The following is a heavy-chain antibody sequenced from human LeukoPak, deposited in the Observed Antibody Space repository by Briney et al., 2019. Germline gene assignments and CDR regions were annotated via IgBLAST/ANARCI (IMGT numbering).Heavy chain of an antibody. V-gene: IGHV3-11*01. Sequence: GGSLRLSCAASGFTFSDWYMSWIRQAPGKGLEWVSYIDTSGRTIYYADSVKGRFTISRDNSKNTLYLQMNSLRAEDTAVYYCAKESKGRDGDYAFDYWGQGTLVTVSS. J-gene: IGHJ4*02. CDR2: IDTSGRTI. CDR1: GFTFSDWY. CDR3: AKESKGRDGDYAFDY. D-gene: IGHD4-17*01.